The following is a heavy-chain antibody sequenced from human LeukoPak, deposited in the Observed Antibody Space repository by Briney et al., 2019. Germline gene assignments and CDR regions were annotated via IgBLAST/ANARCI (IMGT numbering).Heavy chain of an antibody. Sequence: GGSLRLSCAASGFTFSSYAMTWVRRAPGKGLEWVSGISGSGGSPYYADSVKGRFTISRDTSKNTLYLQMNSLRAEDTAVYYCAKAVYDSSGSFDFWGQGTLVTVSS. V-gene: IGHV3-23*01. CDR2: ISGSGGSP. CDR3: AKAVYDSSGSFDF. CDR1: GFTFSSYA. J-gene: IGHJ4*02. D-gene: IGHD3-22*01.